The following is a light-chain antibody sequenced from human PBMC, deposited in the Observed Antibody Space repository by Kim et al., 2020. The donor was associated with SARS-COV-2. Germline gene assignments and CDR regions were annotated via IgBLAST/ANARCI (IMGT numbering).Light chain of an antibody. J-gene: IGLJ2*01. V-gene: IGLV2-14*03. CDR2: DVS. Sequence: QSALTQPASVSGSPGQWITISCTGTSSDVGGYEYVSWYQQHPGKAPKRMIYDVSKRPSGVSNRSSGSKCGYMVSLTISGLQAEDEADYYCSSYTSTTTLIFGGGTQLTVL. CDR1: SSDVGGYEY. CDR3: SSYTSTTTLI.